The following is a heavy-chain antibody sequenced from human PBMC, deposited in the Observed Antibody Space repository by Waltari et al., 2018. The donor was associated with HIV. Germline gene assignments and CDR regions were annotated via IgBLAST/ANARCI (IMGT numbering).Heavy chain of an antibody. CDR2: INHSGST. CDR3: ARGGNYYRSGSYYKLDY. CDR1: GGSFSDYY. D-gene: IGHD3-10*01. J-gene: IGHJ4*02. Sequence: QVQLQQWGAALLKPPETLSLTCAVHGGSFSDYYWSWVRQPPGTVLEWIGEINHSGSTNYNPSLNSRVPISVDTSKNQFSLKLSSVTAADTAVYYCARGGNYYRSGSYYKLDYWGQGTLVTVSS. V-gene: IGHV4-34*01.